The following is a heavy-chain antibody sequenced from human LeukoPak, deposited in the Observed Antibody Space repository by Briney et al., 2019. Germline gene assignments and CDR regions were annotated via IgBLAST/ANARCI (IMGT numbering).Heavy chain of an antibody. J-gene: IGHJ6*03. D-gene: IGHD6-13*01. CDR3: ARIAGQLAYYYYYMDV. CDR1: GGSISSGGYY. V-gene: IGHV4-39*01. Sequence: SETLSLTCTVSGGSISSGGYYWSWIRQHPGKGLEWIGSIYYSGSTYYNPSLKSRVTISVDTSKNQFSLKLSSVTAADTAVYYCARIAGQLAYYYYYMDVWGKGTTVTVSS. CDR2: IYYSGST.